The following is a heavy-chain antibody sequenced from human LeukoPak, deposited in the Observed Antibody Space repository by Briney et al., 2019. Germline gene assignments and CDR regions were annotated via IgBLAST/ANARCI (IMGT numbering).Heavy chain of an antibody. Sequence: GGSLRLSCAASGLTVSNNYMSWVRQAPGKGLEWVSAIYSGGSTYYADSVRGRFTISRDNSKNTLYLQMNSLGAEDTAVYYCARARYGSGWFSDYWGQGTLVTVSS. CDR2: IYSGGST. CDR1: GLTVSNNY. D-gene: IGHD6-19*01. CDR3: ARARYGSGWFSDY. J-gene: IGHJ4*02. V-gene: IGHV3-53*01.